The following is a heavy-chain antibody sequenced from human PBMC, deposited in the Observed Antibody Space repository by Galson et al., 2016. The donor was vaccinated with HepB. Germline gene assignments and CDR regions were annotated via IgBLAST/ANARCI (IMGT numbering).Heavy chain of an antibody. CDR3: ATENCTGGSCYSNFDY. V-gene: IGHV1-69*04. Sequence: QSGAEVKKPGSSVKVSCKASGGTFNSFAFSWVRQGPGQGLEWMGRIIPLLDIPNYAQNFQGRVTIIADKSTTTAYMELSSLGSEDTVVYYCATENCTGGSCYSNFDYWGQGTLVTASS. CDR1: GGTFNSFA. D-gene: IGHD2-15*01. CDR2: IIPLLDIP. J-gene: IGHJ4*02.